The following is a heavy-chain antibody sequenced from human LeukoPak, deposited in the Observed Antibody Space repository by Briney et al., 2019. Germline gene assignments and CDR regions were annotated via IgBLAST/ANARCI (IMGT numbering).Heavy chain of an antibody. D-gene: IGHD2-21*02. CDR1: GYSFTSYW. Sequence: GESLKISCKGSGYSFTSYWIGWVRQMPGKGLEWMGIIYPGDSDTRYSPSFQGQVTISADKSISTAYLQWSSLKASDTAMYYCARRFGYCGGDCYSGFDPWGQGTLVIVSS. CDR3: ARRFGYCGGDCYSGFDP. V-gene: IGHV5-51*01. J-gene: IGHJ5*02. CDR2: IYPGDSDT.